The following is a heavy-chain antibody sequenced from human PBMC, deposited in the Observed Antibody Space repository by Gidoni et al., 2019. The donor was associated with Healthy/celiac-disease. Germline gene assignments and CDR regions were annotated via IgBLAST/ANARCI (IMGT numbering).Heavy chain of an antibody. Sequence: QLQLQESGSGLVKPSQTLSLTCAVSVGSISSGGYSWSWIRQPPGKGLEWIVYIYHSGSTYYNPTLKSRVTISVDRSKNQFSLKLSSVTAADTAVYYCARGGSSGYYYFDYWGQGTLVTVSS. CDR3: ARGGSSGYYYFDY. CDR2: IYHSGST. D-gene: IGHD3-22*01. J-gene: IGHJ4*02. V-gene: IGHV4-30-2*01. CDR1: VGSISSGGYS.